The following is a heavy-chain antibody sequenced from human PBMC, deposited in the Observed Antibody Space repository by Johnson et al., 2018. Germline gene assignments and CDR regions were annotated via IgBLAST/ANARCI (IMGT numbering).Heavy chain of an antibody. CDR2: IAYDGDNK. D-gene: IGHD5/OR15-5a*01. J-gene: IGHJ6*03. V-gene: IGHV3-30*18. Sequence: QVQLVESGGGVVQSGRSLRLSCAASGFTFNSYTMHWVRQAPGKGLEGVAVIAYDGDNKYYADSVKGRFTRSRDSSKKTVYLEMNSLRLEDTAVYYCAKDSVVADPYYYYMDVWGKGTTVIVSS. CDR3: AKDSVVADPYYYYMDV. CDR1: GFTFNSYT.